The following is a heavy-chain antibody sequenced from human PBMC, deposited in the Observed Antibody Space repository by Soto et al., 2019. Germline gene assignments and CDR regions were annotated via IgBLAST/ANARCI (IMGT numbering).Heavy chain of an antibody. D-gene: IGHD6-19*01. CDR3: ARDIAVAGSRWFDP. CDR1: GGTFSSYA. J-gene: IGHJ5*02. CDR2: IIPIFGTA. Sequence: AASVKVSCKASGGTFSSYAISWVRQAPGQGLEWMGGIIPIFGTANYAQKFQGRVTITADESTSTAYMELRSLRSDDTAVYYCARDIAVAGSRWFDPWGQGTLVTVSS. V-gene: IGHV1-69*13.